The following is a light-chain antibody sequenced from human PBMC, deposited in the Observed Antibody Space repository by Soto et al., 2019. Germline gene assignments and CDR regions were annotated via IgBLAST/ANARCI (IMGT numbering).Light chain of an antibody. CDR2: AAS. CDR1: LPISNY. CDR3: QKYNSSPLT. V-gene: IGKV1-27*01. J-gene: IGKJ4*01. Sequence: DIQMTQSPSSLSASVGDRVTITCRARLPISNYLAWYQQKQGKIPNLLIYAASTLQAGVPSRFSGSGSGTDFPLTISSLQPEDVAAYYCQKYNSSPLTLGGGTKVDIK.